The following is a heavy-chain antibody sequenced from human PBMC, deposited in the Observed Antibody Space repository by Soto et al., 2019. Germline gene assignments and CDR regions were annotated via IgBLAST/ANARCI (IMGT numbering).Heavy chain of an antibody. D-gene: IGHD3-22*01. V-gene: IGHV3-23*01. CDR3: ASGGGYYFDN. Sequence: PGGSLRLSCAASGFTFSSSAMRWVRQAPGKGLEWVSSVSGSGDNTYYADSVKGRFTISRDNSKNTLYLQMNSLRAEDTAVYYCASGGGYYFDNWGQGTLVTVSS. CDR2: VSGSGDNT. J-gene: IGHJ4*02. CDR1: GFTFSSSA.